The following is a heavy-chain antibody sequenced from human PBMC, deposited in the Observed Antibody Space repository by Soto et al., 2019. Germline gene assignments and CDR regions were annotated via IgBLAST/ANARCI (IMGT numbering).Heavy chain of an antibody. V-gene: IGHV4-59*01. Sequence: SETLSLTCTVSGGSISSYYWSWIRQPPGKGLEWLGYVYYSGSTNYNPSLKSRVTISVDTSKNQFSLKLRSVTAADTAVYYCASSIASAGLRVYYYGMDVWGQGTTVTVSS. CDR2: VYYSGST. CDR1: GGSISSYY. J-gene: IGHJ6*01. D-gene: IGHD6-13*01. CDR3: ASSIASAGLRVYYYGMDV.